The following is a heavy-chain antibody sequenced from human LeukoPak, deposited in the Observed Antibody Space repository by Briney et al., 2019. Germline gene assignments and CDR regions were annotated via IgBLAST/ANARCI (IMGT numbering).Heavy chain of an antibody. Sequence: GGSLRLSCAASGFTFSSYDMPWVRQATGKGLEWVSAIGTAVDTYYQGSVKGRFTISRENDKNSLCLQMNSLRAGDTAVYYCARDGGGSSWYRVSDYGMDVWGQGTTVTVSS. D-gene: IGHD6-13*01. J-gene: IGHJ6*02. CDR3: ARDGGGSSWYRVSDYGMDV. V-gene: IGHV3-13*01. CDR1: GFTFSSYD. CDR2: IGTAVDT.